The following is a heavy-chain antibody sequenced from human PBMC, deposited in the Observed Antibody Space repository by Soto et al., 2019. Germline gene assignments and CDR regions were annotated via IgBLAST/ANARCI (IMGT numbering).Heavy chain of an antibody. V-gene: IGHV4-39*01. CDR3: ARTPLRDGSYSLPRTFDY. CDR2: IYYSGTV. Sequence: PSETLSLTCTVSGASIGSPTYYWGWIRQPPGKGLEWIGSIYYSGTVRHNPSLASRVTISVDASKNQFSLKVNSVTAADTAVYYCARTPLRDGSYSLPRTFDYWGQGALVTVSS. D-gene: IGHD1-26*01. CDR1: GASIGSPTYY. J-gene: IGHJ4*02.